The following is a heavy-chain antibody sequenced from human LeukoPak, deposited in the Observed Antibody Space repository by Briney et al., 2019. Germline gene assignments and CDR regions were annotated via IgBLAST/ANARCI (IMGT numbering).Heavy chain of an antibody. CDR3: TSSGGAYCGGDCYADY. CDR1: GGSISSSNW. D-gene: IGHD2-21*02. J-gene: IGHJ4*02. V-gene: IGHV4-4*02. Sequence: PSGTLSLTCAVSGGSISSSNWWSWVRQPPGKGLEWIGVIYHSGSTNYNPSLKSRVTISVDKSKNQFSLKLSSVTAADTAVYYCTSSGGAYCGGDCYADYWGQGTLVTVSS. CDR2: IYHSGST.